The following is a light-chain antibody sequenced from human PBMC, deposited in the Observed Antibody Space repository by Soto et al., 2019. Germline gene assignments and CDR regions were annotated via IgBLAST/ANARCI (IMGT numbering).Light chain of an antibody. J-gene: IGKJ5*01. CDR2: DAS. V-gene: IGKV1-33*01. CDR1: QDISNY. CDR3: QQYSNLIT. Sequence: DIQMTQSPSSLSASVGDRVTITCQASQDISNYLNWYQQKLGKXPXXLIYDASNLETGVPSRFSGSGSGTDFTFTISSLHPEYIATYDCQQYSNLITFGQGTRLEIK.